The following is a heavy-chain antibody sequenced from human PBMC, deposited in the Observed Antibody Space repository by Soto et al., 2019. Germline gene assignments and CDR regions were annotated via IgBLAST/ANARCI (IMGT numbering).Heavy chain of an antibody. CDR3: AKDGKVAGNFYYYGMDV. V-gene: IGHV3-30*18. Sequence: PGGSLRLSCAASGFTFSSYGMHWVRQAPGKGLEWVAVISYDGSNKYYADSVKGRFTISRDNSKNTLYLQMNSLRAEDTAVYYCAKDGKVAGNFYYYGMDVWGQGTTVTVSS. CDR1: GFTFSSYG. J-gene: IGHJ6*02. CDR2: ISYDGSNK. D-gene: IGHD6-19*01.